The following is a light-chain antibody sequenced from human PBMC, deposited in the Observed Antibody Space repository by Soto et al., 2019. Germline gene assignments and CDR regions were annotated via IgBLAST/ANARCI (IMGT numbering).Light chain of an antibody. CDR3: QEYFASLWA. CDR1: QSIDSKY. Sequence: EIVLTQSPGTLSSSPGERATLSCRASQSIDSKYLAWYQHKPRQAPRLLIYATSSRATGIPDRFGGSGSRTDFTLTITRREPEDFAVYYCQEYFASLWAFGQGTKVDIK. CDR2: ATS. V-gene: IGKV3-20*01. J-gene: IGKJ1*01.